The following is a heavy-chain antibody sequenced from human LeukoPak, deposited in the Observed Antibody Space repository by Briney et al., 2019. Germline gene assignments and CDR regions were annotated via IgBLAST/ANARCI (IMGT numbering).Heavy chain of an antibody. CDR3: ARDHDYYDNFDP. CDR1: GGSFSGYY. V-gene: IGHV4-34*01. D-gene: IGHD3-22*01. CDR2: INHSGST. Sequence: SEXLSLTCAVYGGSFSGYYWSWIRQPPGKGLEWIGEINHSGSTNYNPSLKSRVTISVDTSKNQFSLKLSSVTAADTAVYYCARDHDYYDNFDPWGQGTLVTVSP. J-gene: IGHJ5*02.